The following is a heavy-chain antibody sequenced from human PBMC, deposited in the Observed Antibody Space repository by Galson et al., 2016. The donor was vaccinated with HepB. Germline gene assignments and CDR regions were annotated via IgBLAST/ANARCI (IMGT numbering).Heavy chain of an antibody. CDR3: ARGGASFSFDY. CDR1: GYTFPSYD. CDR2: ITTNNGNA. V-gene: IGHV1-18*01. Sequence: SVKVSCKASGYTFPSYDISWVRQAPGQGLEWMGWITTNNGNANYAQKLQGRVTMTTDTSTSTAYMELRSLRSDDTAVYYCARGGASFSFDYWGQGTLVTVPS. J-gene: IGHJ4*02.